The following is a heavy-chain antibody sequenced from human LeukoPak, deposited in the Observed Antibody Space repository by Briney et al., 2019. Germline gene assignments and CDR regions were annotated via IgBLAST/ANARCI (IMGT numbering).Heavy chain of an antibody. Sequence: PGGSLRLSCAASGFTFSSYAMSWVRQAPGKGLEWVSAISGSGGSTYYADSVKGRFTISRDNSKNTLYLQMNSLRAEDTAVYYCFTWGYQLLHHHFDYWGQGTLVTVSS. CDR1: GFTFSSYA. CDR2: ISGSGGST. D-gene: IGHD2-2*02. V-gene: IGHV3-23*01. J-gene: IGHJ4*02. CDR3: FTWGYQLLHHHFDY.